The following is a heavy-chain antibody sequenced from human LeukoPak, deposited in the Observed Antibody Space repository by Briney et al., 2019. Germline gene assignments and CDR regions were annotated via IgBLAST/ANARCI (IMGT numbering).Heavy chain of an antibody. CDR1: GGSISSSSYY. J-gene: IGHJ4*02. CDR3: ARHLSASPVPDY. Sequence: PSETLSLTCTVSGGSISSSSYYWGWIRQPPGKGLEWIGYIYYSGSTNYNPSLKSRVTISVDTSKNQFSLKLSSVTAADTAVYYCARHLSASPVPDYWGQGTLVTVSS. CDR2: IYYSGST. V-gene: IGHV4-61*05. D-gene: IGHD2/OR15-2a*01.